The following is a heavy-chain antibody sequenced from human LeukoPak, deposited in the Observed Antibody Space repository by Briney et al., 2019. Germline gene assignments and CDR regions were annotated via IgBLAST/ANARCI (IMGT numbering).Heavy chain of an antibody. CDR2: ISGRGGST. V-gene: IGHV3-23*01. CDR1: GFTFSSCA. Sequence: GGSLRLSCAASGFTFSSCAMSWVRQAPGKGLEGVTAISGRGGSTYYADSVKGRFTISKDNSKNTLQLQMDSLRAEDTAVYYCAKGVIGNIAAAGTLFDYSGQGTLVTVSS. D-gene: IGHD6-13*01. J-gene: IGHJ4*02. CDR3: AKGVIGNIAAAGTLFDY.